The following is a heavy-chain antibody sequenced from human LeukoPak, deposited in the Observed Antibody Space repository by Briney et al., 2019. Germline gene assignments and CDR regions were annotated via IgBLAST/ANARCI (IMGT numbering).Heavy chain of an antibody. CDR3: SGGVVAGTSFIDY. CDR1: VGSISSYY. CDR2: IYYSGST. J-gene: IGHJ4*02. Sequence: SETLSLTCTVSVGSISSYYWSWIRQPPGEGLEWIGYIYYSGSTNYNPSLKSRVTIPLDTSKNQFSLKLSPVTASDPAVFYFSGGVVAGTSFIDYWGQGTLVTVSS. V-gene: IGHV4-59*01. D-gene: IGHD6-19*01.